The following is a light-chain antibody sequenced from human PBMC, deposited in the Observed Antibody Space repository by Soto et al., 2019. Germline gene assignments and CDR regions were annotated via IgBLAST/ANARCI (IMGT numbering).Light chain of an antibody. Sequence: QYMLTQPASVSGSPGQSITISCTGTSSDVGGYNYVSWYQQHPGKAPKLMIYEVSNRPSGVSNRFSGSKSGNTASLTISGLQDEDEADYYCSSYTSRSTVFGTGEKVIV. CDR3: SSYTSRSTV. CDR1: SSDVGGYNY. CDR2: EVS. V-gene: IGLV2-14*01. J-gene: IGLJ1*01.